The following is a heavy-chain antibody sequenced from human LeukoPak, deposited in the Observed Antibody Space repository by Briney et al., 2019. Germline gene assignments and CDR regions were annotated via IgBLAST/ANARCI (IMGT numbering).Heavy chain of an antibody. Sequence: SETLSLTCAVYGGSFSGYYWSWIRQPPGKGLEWIGEINHSGSTNYNPSLKSRVTISVDTSKNQFSLKLSSVTAADTAVYYCARAGRRSYGIDYWGQGTLVTVSS. CDR3: ARAGRRSYGIDY. D-gene: IGHD1-26*01. J-gene: IGHJ4*02. V-gene: IGHV4-34*01. CDR1: GGSFSGYY. CDR2: INHSGST.